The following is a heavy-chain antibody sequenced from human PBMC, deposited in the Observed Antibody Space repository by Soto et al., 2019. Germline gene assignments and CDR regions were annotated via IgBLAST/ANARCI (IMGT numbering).Heavy chain of an antibody. CDR3: ARAINCGGGSCYYYSGMDF. CDR1: GYSFTSYW. CDR2: ISPGDSDT. D-gene: IGHD2-15*01. Sequence: PGASLKISCKGSGYSFTSYWIGWVRQMPGKRLECTGIISPGDSDTRYSPSFQSQATISADKSISPPSLQWSSLTASDTALYYCARAINCGGGSCYYYSGMDFWGKGTTVTVSP. V-gene: IGHV5-51*01. J-gene: IGHJ6*04.